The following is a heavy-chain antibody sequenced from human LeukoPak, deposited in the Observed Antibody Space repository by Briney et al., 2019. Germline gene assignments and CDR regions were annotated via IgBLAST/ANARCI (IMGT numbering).Heavy chain of an antibody. J-gene: IGHJ4*02. V-gene: IGHV3-49*03. CDR1: GFTFSSYA. CDR3: TRGGDSYGTYENFDY. D-gene: IGHD5-18*01. CDR2: IRSKAYGGTT. Sequence: PGGSLRLSCAASGFTFSSYAMSWFRQAPGKGLEWVGFIRSKAYGGTTEYAASVKGRFTISRDDSKSIAYLQMNSLKTEDTAVYYCTRGGDSYGTYENFDYWGQGTLVTVSS.